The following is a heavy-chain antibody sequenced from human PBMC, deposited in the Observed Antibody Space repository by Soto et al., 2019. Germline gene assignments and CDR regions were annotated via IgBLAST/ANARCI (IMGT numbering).Heavy chain of an antibody. CDR1: GYTFTSYG. CDR3: ARGETSDFWSGYYPMGHYYYGMDV. J-gene: IGHJ6*02. CDR2: ISAYNGNT. V-gene: IGHV1-18*01. D-gene: IGHD3-3*01. Sequence: SVKVSCKASGYTFTSYGISWVRQAPGQGLEWMGWISAYNGNTNYAQKLQGRVTMTTDTSTSTAYMELRSLRSDDTAVYYCARGETSDFWSGYYPMGHYYYGMDVWGQGTTVTVSS.